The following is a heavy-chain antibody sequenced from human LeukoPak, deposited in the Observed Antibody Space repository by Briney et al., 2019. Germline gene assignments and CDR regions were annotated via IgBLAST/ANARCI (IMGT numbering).Heavy chain of an antibody. D-gene: IGHD6-6*01. CDR3: ARGYSSSLRDYYYYMDV. CDR2: IYYSGST. Sequence: PSETLSLTCTVSGGSISSSSYYWGWIRQPPGKGLEWIGSIYYSGSTYYNPSLKSRVTMSVDTSKNQFSLKLSSVTAADTAVYYCARGYSSSLRDYYYYMDVWGKGTTVTVSS. J-gene: IGHJ6*03. CDR1: GGSISSSSYY. V-gene: IGHV4-39*07.